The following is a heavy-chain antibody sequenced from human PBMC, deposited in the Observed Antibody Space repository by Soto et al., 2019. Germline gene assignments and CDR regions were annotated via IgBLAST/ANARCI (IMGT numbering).Heavy chain of an antibody. D-gene: IGHD3-22*01. J-gene: IGHJ4*02. CDR2: INSDGSST. CDR3: SRAPYDSSAL. CDR1: GCTFISYW. Sequence: PGGSLRLSCAASGCTFISYWMHWVSQDPGKGLVWVSRINSDGSSTNYADSVKGRFTISRDNAKNTLYLQMNSLRAEDTAVYYCSRAPYDSSALWGQGTLVTVSS. V-gene: IGHV3-74*01.